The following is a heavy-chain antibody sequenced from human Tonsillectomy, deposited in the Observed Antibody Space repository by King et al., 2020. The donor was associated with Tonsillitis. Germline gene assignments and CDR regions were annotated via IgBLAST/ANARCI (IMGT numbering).Heavy chain of an antibody. J-gene: IGHJ6*02. CDR1: GFTFSSYT. Sequence: VQLVESGGGVVQPGRSLRLSCAASGFTFSSYTMHWVRQAPGKGLEWVAVISYDGSNKYYADSVKGRFTISRDNSKNTLYLQMNSLRAEDTAVYYCARDKWSMWDTVSSYYYYGMDVWGQGTTVTVSS. CDR3: ARDKWSMWDTVSSYYYYGMDV. CDR2: ISYDGSNK. D-gene: IGHD4-11*01. V-gene: IGHV3-30-3*01.